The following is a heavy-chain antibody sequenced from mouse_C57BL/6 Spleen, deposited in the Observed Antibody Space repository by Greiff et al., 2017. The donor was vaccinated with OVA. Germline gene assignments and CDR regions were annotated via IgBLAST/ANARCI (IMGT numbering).Heavy chain of an antibody. Sequence: QVQLQQPGAELVRPGTSVKLSCKASGYTFTSYWMHWVKQRPGQGLEWIGVIDPSDSYTNYNQKFKGKATLTVDTSSSTAYMQLSSLTSEDSAVYYCARTTGVATGHYFDYWGQGTTLTVSS. CDR3: ARTTGVATGHYFDY. J-gene: IGHJ2*01. V-gene: IGHV1-59*01. D-gene: IGHD1-1*01. CDR2: IDPSDSYT. CDR1: GYTFTSYW.